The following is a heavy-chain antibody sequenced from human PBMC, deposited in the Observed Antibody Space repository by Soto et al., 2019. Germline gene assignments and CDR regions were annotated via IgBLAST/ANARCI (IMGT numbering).Heavy chain of an antibody. V-gene: IGHV1-2*04. J-gene: IGHJ2*01. CDR2: INPNSGGT. D-gene: IGHD2-2*02. CDR1: GYTFTGYY. CDR3: ARDLSHCSSTSCYNGPYWYFDL. Sequence: ASVKVSCKASGYTFTGYYMHWVRQAPGQGLEWMGWINPNSGGTNYAQKFQGWVTMTRDTSISTAYMELSRLRSDDTAAYYCARDLSHCSSTSCYNGPYWYFDLWGRGTLVTVSS.